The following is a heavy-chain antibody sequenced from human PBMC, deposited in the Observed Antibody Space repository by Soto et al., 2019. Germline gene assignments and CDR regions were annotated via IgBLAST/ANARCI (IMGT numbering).Heavy chain of an antibody. Sequence: GESLKISCKGSGYSFTSYWINWVRQMPGKGLEWMGRIDPSDSYTNYSPSFQGHVTISADKSISTAYLQWSSLKASDTAMYYCARKAGYYYGMDVWGQGTTVTVSS. CDR1: GYSFTSYW. V-gene: IGHV5-10-1*01. CDR2: IDPSDSYT. CDR3: ARKAGYYYGMDV. J-gene: IGHJ6*02.